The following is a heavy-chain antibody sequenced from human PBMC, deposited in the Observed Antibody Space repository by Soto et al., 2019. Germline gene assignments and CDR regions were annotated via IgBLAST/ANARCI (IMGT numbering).Heavy chain of an antibody. D-gene: IGHD6-13*01. CDR3: AKGTVGSTLQPYYFDF. V-gene: IGHV3-11*05. CDR1: GFTFGYSY. J-gene: IGHJ4*02. Sequence: GGSLRLSCAGSGFTFGYSYMSWIRQSPGKGLEWLSYISPGSRYPAYADSVKGRFTISRDNSRDTLCLQMNNLRAEDTAVYYCAKGTVGSTLQPYYFDFWGQGTLVTVSS. CDR2: ISPGSRYP.